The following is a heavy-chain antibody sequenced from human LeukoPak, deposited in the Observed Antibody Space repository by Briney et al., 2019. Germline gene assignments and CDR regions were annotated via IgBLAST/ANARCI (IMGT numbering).Heavy chain of an antibody. Sequence: ASVKVSCKASGYSFTNYAMNWMRQAPGQGLEWMGWINTNTGNPTYAQGFTGRFVFSLDTSVSTAYLQISSLKAEDTAVYYCARTPYGDHSPGDYWGQGTLVTVSS. J-gene: IGHJ4*02. CDR3: ARTPYGDHSPGDY. CDR2: INTNTGNP. D-gene: IGHD4-17*01. CDR1: GYSFTNYA. V-gene: IGHV7-4-1*02.